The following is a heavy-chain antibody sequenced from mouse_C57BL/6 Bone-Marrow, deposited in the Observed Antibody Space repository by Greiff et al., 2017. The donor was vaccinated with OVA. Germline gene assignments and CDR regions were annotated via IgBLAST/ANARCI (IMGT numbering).Heavy chain of an antibody. CDR3: ARGAYDSNYPFAY. Sequence: QVQLQQPGAELAKPGASVKLSCKASGYTFTSYWMPWVKQRPGQGLEWIGYINPSSGYTKYNQKFKDKATLTADKSSSTAYMQLSSLTSEDSAVYYGARGAYDSNYPFAYWGQGTLVTVSA. CDR1: GYTFTSYW. V-gene: IGHV1-7*01. J-gene: IGHJ3*01. D-gene: IGHD2-5*01. CDR2: INPSSGYT.